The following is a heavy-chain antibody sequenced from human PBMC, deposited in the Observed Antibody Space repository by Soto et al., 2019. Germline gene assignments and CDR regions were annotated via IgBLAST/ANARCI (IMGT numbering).Heavy chain of an antibody. D-gene: IGHD6-6*01. CDR1: GGSISSGDYY. CDR2: IYYSGST. Sequence: PSETLSLTCTVSGGSISSGDYYWSWIRQPPGKGLEWIGYIYYSGSTYYNPSLKSRVTISVETSKNQFSLKLSSVTAADTAVYYCARGSSVLARSMNFFDPWGQGTLVTVSS. V-gene: IGHV4-30-4*01. J-gene: IGHJ5*02. CDR3: ARGSSVLARSMNFFDP.